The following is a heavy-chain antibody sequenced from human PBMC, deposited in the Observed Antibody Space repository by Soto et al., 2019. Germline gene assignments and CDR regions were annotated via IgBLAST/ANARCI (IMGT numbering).Heavy chain of an antibody. J-gene: IGHJ4*02. Sequence: EVQLVESGGGLIQPGGSLRLSCAASGFTVSSNYMNWVRQAPGKGLEWVSGVKGRFAISRDNSKNTLYLQMNSLRAEDTAVYYCARGPSSLTRFDYWGQGTLVTVSS. CDR3: ARGPSSLTRFDY. V-gene: IGHV3-66*03. CDR1: GFTVSSNY. D-gene: IGHD2-2*01.